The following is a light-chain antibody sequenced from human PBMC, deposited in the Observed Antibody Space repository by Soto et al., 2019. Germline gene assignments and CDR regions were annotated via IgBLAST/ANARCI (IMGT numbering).Light chain of an antibody. CDR3: SSYTGTNNFGV. J-gene: IGLJ1*01. CDR1: SSDVGGYNY. CDR2: EFR. V-gene: IGLV2-8*01. Sequence: QSALTQPPSASGSPGQSVTISCTGSSSDVGGYNYVSWYQQHPGKAPKLVIYEFRKRRSGVPDRFSGSKSGNTASLTVSGLQAEDEADYYCSSYTGTNNFGVFGPGTKLTVL.